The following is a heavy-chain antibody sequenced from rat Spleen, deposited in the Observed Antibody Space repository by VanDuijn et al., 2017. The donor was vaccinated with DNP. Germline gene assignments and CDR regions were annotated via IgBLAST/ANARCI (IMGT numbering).Heavy chain of an antibody. CDR2: INKDSTIL. CDR1: GFNFNDYW. CDR3: SRNFITITAPYLDF. J-gene: IGHJ2*01. V-gene: IGHV4-2*01. Sequence: EVKLVESGGGLVQPGRSLKLSCAASGFNFNDYWMGWVRQAPGKGLAWIGEINKDSTILNYNPSLKDKFTISRDNAQNTLYLQMDSLRSEDTAIYFCSRNFITITAPYLDFWGQGVMVTVSS. D-gene: IGHD1-2*01.